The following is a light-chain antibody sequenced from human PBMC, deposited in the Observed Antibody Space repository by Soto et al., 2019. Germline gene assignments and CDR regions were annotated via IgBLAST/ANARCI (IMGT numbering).Light chain of an antibody. V-gene: IGKV1-27*01. CDR1: QDISNY. CDR3: QKCKGAPFT. CDR2: AAS. J-gene: IGKJ4*01. Sequence: DIQMTQSPSSLSASVGDRVTITCQASQDISNYLNWYQQKPGKVPKLLIYAASTLQSGVPSRFSGSGSGTDFTLTISSLEPEDVATYYCQKCKGAPFTFGGGTKVDIK.